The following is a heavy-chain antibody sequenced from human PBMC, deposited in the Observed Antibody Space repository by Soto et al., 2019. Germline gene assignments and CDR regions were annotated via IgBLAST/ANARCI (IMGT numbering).Heavy chain of an antibody. CDR2: FSYSGSL. D-gene: IGHD1-20*01. Sequence: SETLSLTCSVYGGSSRAYHWSWVRQSPGEGLEWIGEFSYSGSLNYNPSLKRRVAVSLDTSTDHFSLTMTSVTAADTGVYFCAGGPRYWSFALWGRGTLVTVSS. CDR3: AGGPRYWSFAL. V-gene: IGHV4-34*01. J-gene: IGHJ2*01. CDR1: GGSSRAYH.